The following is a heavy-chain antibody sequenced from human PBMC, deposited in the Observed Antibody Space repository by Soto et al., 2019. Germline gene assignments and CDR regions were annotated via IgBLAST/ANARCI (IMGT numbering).Heavy chain of an antibody. Sequence: KPSETLSLTCAVYGGSFSGYYWSWIRQPPGKGLEWIGEINHSGSTNYNPSLKSRVTISVDTSKNQFSLKLSSVTAADTAVYYCARDPSSSSRWFDPWGQGTLVTVSS. J-gene: IGHJ5*02. V-gene: IGHV4-34*01. CDR1: GGSFSGYY. CDR3: ARDPSSSSRWFDP. CDR2: INHSGST. D-gene: IGHD6-6*01.